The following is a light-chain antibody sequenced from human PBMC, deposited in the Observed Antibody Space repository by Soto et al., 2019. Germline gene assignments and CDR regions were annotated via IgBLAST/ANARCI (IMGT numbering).Light chain of an antibody. J-gene: IGLJ2*01. CDR1: SSNIGAGYD. CDR3: QSYDNNLRVV. CDR2: TNN. Sequence: QSVLTQPPSVSGAPGQRVTISCTGSSSNIGAGYDVHWYKQVPGTAPRLLMYTNNNRPSGVPDRFSGSKSGSSASLAIIGLLAEDEADYYSQSYDNNLRVVFGGGTKLTVL. V-gene: IGLV1-40*01.